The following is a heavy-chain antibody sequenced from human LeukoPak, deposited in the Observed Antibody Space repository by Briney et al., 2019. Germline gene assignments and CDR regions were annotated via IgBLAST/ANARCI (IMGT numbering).Heavy chain of an antibody. V-gene: IGHV4-59*01. D-gene: IGHD3-16*02. CDR2: IYYSGST. CDR3: ASVTFGGVIVDY. CDR1: GRPISSYY. Sequence: SETLSLTCTVSGRPISSYYWSWIRQPPGKGLEWIGYIYYSGSTNYNPPLQSRVTISVDTSKNQFSLKLSSVTAADTAVYYCASVTFGGVIVDYWGQGTLVTVSS. J-gene: IGHJ4*02.